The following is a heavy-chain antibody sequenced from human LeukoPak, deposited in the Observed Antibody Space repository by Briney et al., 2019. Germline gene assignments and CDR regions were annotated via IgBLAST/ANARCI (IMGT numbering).Heavy chain of an antibody. D-gene: IGHD2-2*02. V-gene: IGHV3-23*01. J-gene: IGHJ4*02. CDR3: ARSMVTIPIPGGY. Sequence: GGSLRLSCAASGFTFSSYGMSWVRQAPGKGLEWVSGISVSGGSTYYADSVKGRFTISRDNSKNTLYLQMNSLRAEDTAVYYCARSMVTIPIPGGYWGQGTLVTVSS. CDR2: ISVSGGST. CDR1: GFTFSSYG.